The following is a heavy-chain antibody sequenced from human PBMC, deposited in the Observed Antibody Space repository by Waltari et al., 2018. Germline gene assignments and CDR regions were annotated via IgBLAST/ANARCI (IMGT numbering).Heavy chain of an antibody. CDR3: ASVRAADYGDYEVYFDY. CDR2: IYHSGST. CDR1: GYSISSGYY. D-gene: IGHD4-17*01. J-gene: IGHJ4*02. Sequence: QVQLQESGPGLVKPSETLSLTCAVSGYSISSGYYWGWIRQPPGKGLEWIGSIYHSGSTYCNPSLKSRVTISVDTSKNQFSLKLSSVTAADTAVYYCASVRAADYGDYEVYFDYWGQGTLVTVSS. V-gene: IGHV4-38-2*01.